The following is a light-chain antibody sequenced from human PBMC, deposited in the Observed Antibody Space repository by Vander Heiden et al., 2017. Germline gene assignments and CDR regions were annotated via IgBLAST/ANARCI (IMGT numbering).Light chain of an antibody. J-gene: IGLJ1*01. CDR1: SSDAGNDNY. CDR2: DVT. V-gene: IGLV2-14*03. Sequence: QSALTQPASVSGSPRRSITITCARTSSDAGNDNYVAWNQQHPGKAPKLVIYDVTNRPSGVSNRFSGAKSGNTASLTISGLQPEDEADYYCSSYTTSSTQVFGTGTKVTVL. CDR3: SSYTTSSTQV.